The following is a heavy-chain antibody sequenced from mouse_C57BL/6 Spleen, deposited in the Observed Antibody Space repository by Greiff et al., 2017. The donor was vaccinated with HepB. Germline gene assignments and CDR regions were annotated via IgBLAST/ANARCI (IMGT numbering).Heavy chain of an antibody. CDR3: ARRGTAIAMDY. V-gene: IGHV3-6*01. Sequence: EVQLQQSGPGLVKPSQSLSLTCSVTGYSITSGYYWNWIRQFPGNKLEWMGYISYDGSNNYNPSLKNRISITRDTSKNQFFLKLNSVTTEDTATYYCARRGTAIAMDYWGQGTSVTVSS. J-gene: IGHJ4*01. CDR1: GYSITSGYY. D-gene: IGHD1-2*01. CDR2: ISYDGSN.